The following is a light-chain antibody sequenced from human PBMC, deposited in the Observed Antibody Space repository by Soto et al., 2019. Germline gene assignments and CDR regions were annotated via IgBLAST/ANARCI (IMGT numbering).Light chain of an antibody. CDR1: SSNIGARYE. CDR2: EDI. J-gene: IGLJ2*01. CDR3: QSYDSSLSAVV. Sequence: QSVLTQPPSVSGAPGQTVTISCTGSSSNIGARYEVHWYQQLPGTAPKLLIYEDIKRPSGVPDRFSGSKSGASASLAITGLRSEDEAEYYCQSYDSSLSAVVFGGGTKLTVL. V-gene: IGLV1-40*01.